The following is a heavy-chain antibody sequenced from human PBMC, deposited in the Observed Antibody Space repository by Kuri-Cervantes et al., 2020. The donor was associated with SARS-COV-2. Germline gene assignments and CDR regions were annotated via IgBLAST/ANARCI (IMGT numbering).Heavy chain of an antibody. CDR3: ARYFYYDSSGYYNAFDI. V-gene: IGHV4-39*07. D-gene: IGHD3-22*01. CDR1: GGSISSSSYY. J-gene: IGHJ3*02. CDR2: IYYSGST. Sequence: SETLSLTCTVSGGSISSSSYYWGWIRQPPGKGLEWIGGIYYSGSTYYNPSLKSRVTISVDTSKNQFSLKLSSVTAADTAVYYCARYFYYDSSGYYNAFDIWGQGTMVTVSS.